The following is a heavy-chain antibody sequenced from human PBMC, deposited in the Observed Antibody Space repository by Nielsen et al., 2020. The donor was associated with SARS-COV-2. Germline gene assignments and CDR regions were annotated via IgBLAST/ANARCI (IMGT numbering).Heavy chain of an antibody. V-gene: IGHV3-30*18. J-gene: IGHJ4*02. D-gene: IGHD3-3*01. CDR1: GFTFRNYG. CDR2: VSRDGSDT. CDR3: AKDVWSGAHQIGPDY. Sequence: GGSLRLSCAASGFTFRNYGMHWVRQVAGKGLEWVAIVSRDGSDTFYVDSIEGRFTISRDNSKNTVYLQMNSLRPEDTAVYHCAKDVWSGAHQIGPDYWGQGTLVTVSS.